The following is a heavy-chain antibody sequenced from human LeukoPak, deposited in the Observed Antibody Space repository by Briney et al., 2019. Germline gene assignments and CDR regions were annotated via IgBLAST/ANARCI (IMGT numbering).Heavy chain of an antibody. D-gene: IGHD2-2*01. CDR2: IYSGGGTTK. CDR3: VVILVPGGVWHFDL. V-gene: IGHV3-33*03. CDR1: GLTFRNYG. Sequence: GGSLRLSCVASGLTFRNYGFHWVRQAPGKGLEWMAIIYSGGGTTKYYAESVKDRFTITRDDSRDTLYLQMNSLRAEDTAVYYCVVILVPGGVWHFDLWGRGTLVTVSS. J-gene: IGHJ2*01.